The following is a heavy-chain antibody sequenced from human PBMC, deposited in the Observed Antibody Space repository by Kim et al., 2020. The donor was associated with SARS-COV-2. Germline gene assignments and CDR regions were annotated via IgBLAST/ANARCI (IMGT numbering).Heavy chain of an antibody. J-gene: IGHJ6*02. CDR1: GFTFSSYD. Sequence: GGSLRLSCAASGFTFSSYDMHWVRQATGKGLEWVSAIDTAGDTYYPGSVKGRFTISRENAKNSLYLQMNSLRAGDTAVYYCARDLTMVRGVYPPSFYYYGMDVWGQGTTVTFSS. V-gene: IGHV3-13*01. D-gene: IGHD3-10*01. CDR3: ARDLTMVRGVYPPSFYYYGMDV. CDR2: IDTAGDT.